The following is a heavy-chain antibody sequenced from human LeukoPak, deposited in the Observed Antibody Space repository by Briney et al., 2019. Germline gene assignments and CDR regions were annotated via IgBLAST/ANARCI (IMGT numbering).Heavy chain of an antibody. V-gene: IGHV3-48*03. CDR2: ISSSGRTM. J-gene: IGHJ6*03. CDR1: GFTFSSYE. CDR3: ARDRYCSSTSCYGSYYYYYMDV. Sequence: QTGGSLRLSCAASGFTFSSYEMNWVRQAPGKGLEWVSYISSSGRTMYYADSVKGRFTFSRDNAKNSLYLQMNSLRAEDTAVYYCARDRYCSSTSCYGSYYYYYMDVWGKGTTVTISS. D-gene: IGHD2-2*01.